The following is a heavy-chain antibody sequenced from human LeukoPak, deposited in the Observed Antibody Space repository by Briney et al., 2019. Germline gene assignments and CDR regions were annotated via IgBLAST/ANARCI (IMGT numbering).Heavy chain of an antibody. J-gene: IGHJ5*02. CDR1: GYTLTELS. CDR3: ATGGAAAGLNWFDP. D-gene: IGHD6-13*01. Sequence: GASVKVSCKVSGYTLTELSMHCVRQAPGKGLEWMGGFDPEDGETIYAQKFQGRVTMTEDTSTDTAYMELSSLRSEDTAVYYCATGGAAAGLNWFDPWGQGTLVTVSS. CDR2: FDPEDGET. V-gene: IGHV1-24*01.